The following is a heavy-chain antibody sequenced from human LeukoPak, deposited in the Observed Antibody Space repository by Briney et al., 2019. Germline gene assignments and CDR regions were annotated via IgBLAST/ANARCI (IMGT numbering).Heavy chain of an antibody. CDR2: IYTSGST. CDR1: GGSISSYY. J-gene: IGHJ4*02. CDR3: ARDLGGYSRNLDY. V-gene: IGHV4-4*07. D-gene: IGHD6-13*01. Sequence: KPSETLSLTCPVSGGSISSYYWSWIRQPAGKGLELIGRIYTSGSTNYNPSLKSRVTMSVDTTKNQFSLKLSSVTAADTAVYYCARDLGGYSRNLDYWGQGTLVTVSS.